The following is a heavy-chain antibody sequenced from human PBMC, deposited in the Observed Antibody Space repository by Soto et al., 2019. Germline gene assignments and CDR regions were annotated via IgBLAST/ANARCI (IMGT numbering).Heavy chain of an antibody. CDR2: INAGNGNT. J-gene: IGHJ4*02. D-gene: IGHD6-19*01. V-gene: IGHV1-3*05. CDR3: ARAVAVPADFDY. Sequence: QVQLAQSGAEEKKPGASVKVSCKASGYSFTSYAMHWVRQAPGQGLEWMGWINAGNGNTKYSQKFQGRVTITRDTSASTAYMELSSLRSEDTAVYYCARAVAVPADFDYWGQGTLVTGSS. CDR1: GYSFTSYA.